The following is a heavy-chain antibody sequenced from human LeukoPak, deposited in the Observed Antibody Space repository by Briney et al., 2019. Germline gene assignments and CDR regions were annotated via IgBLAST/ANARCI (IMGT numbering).Heavy chain of an antibody. V-gene: IGHV4-59*01. J-gene: IGHJ6*03. CDR1: GDSISDKY. D-gene: IGHD6-13*01. CDR3: ARVYSSSWSKDYYYYMDV. Sequence: PSETLSLTCNVSGDSISDKYWNWIRQSPGRGLEWRGYIYGSGAPNYNPSLTSRVIISVDTSKNQFSLKLSSVTAADTAVYYCARVYSSSWSKDYYYYMDVWGKGTTVTVSS. CDR2: IYGSGAP.